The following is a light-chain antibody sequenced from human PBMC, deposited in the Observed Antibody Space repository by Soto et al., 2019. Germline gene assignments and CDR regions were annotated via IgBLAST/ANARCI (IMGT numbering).Light chain of an antibody. Sequence: EIVLTQSPGTLSLSPGERATLSCRASENVGTNLAWYQQKPGQAPRLLIYGSSTRATGIPATFSGSGSGTEFTLTISSLQSEESAIYYCQQYNNWGLSFGGGT. CDR2: GSS. V-gene: IGKV3D-15*01. CDR1: ENVGTN. CDR3: QQYNNWGLS. J-gene: IGKJ4*01.